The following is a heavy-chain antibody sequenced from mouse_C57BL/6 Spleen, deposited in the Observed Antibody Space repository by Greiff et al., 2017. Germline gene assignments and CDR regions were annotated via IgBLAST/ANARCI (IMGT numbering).Heavy chain of an antibody. CDR3: TRVGNCSMDY. D-gene: IGHD2-1*01. CDR1: GFTFSSYA. Sequence: EVKLVESGAGLVKPGGSLKLSCAASGFTFSSYAMSWVRQTPEKRLEWVAYISSGGDYIYYADTVKGRYTISRDNARNTLYLQMSSLNSEDTAMYYGTRVGNCSMDYWGQGTSLTVSS. J-gene: IGHJ2*02. V-gene: IGHV5-9-1*02. CDR2: ISSGGDYI.